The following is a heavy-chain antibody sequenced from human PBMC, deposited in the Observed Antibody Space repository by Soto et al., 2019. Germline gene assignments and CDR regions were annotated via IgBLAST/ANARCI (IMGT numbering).Heavy chain of an antibody. CDR2: IIPIFGTA. CDR3: ARLGYGSGSFSIGLAIPFDP. V-gene: IGHV1-69*13. Sequence: SVKVSCKASGGTFSSYAISWVRRAPGQGLEWMGGIIPIFGTANYAQKFQGRVTITADESTSTAYMELSSLRSEDTAVYYCARLGYGSGSFSIGLAIPFDPWGQGTLVTV. J-gene: IGHJ5*02. D-gene: IGHD3-10*01. CDR1: GGTFSSYA.